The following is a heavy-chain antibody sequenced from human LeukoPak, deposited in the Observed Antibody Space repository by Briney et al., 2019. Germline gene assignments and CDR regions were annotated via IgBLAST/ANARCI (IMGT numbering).Heavy chain of an antibody. Sequence: ASVKVSCKASGYTFTGYYMHWVRQAPGQGLEWMGWINPNSGGTNYAQKFQGRVTMTRDTSISTAYMELSRLRSDDTAVYHCARVRVVRGVIPYYYYIDVWGKGTTVTVSS. D-gene: IGHD3-10*01. CDR3: ARVRVVRGVIPYYYYIDV. J-gene: IGHJ6*03. CDR2: INPNSGGT. CDR1: GYTFTGYY. V-gene: IGHV1-2*02.